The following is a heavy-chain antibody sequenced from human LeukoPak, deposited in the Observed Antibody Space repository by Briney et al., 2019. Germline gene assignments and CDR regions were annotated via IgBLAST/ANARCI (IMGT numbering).Heavy chain of an antibody. CDR3: ARILYYYDSSGPFDY. CDR2: IYYSGST. CDR1: GSSISSTSYY. Sequence: PSETLSLTCIVSGSSISSTSYYWDWIRQPPGKGLEWIGSIYYSGSTYYNPSLKSRVTVSVDTSKNQFSLKLSSVTAADTAVYYCARILYYYDSSGPFDYWGQGTLVTVSS. J-gene: IGHJ4*02. V-gene: IGHV4-39*07. D-gene: IGHD3-22*01.